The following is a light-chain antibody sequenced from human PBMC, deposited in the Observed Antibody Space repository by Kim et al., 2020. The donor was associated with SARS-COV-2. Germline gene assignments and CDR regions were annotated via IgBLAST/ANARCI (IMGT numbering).Light chain of an antibody. CDR1: SSNIGSNY. CDR2: RNN. J-gene: IGLJ3*02. CDR3: AAWDDSLSGRV. Sequence: GQRDTVSCSGSSSNIGSNYVYWYQQLPGTAPKLLSYRNNTRPSGVPDRFSGSKSGTSASLAISGLRSEDEADYYCAAWDDSLSGRVFGGGTKLTVL. V-gene: IGLV1-47*01.